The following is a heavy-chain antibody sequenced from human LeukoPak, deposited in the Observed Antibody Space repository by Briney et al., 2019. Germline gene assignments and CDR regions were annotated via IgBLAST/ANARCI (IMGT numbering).Heavy chain of an antibody. J-gene: IGHJ3*02. Sequence: GGSLRLSCAASGFTFSSYEMNWVRQAPGRGLEWVSYISSSGSTIYYADSVKGRFTISRDNAKNSLYLQMNSLRAEDTAVYYCARDSGYSSGWYLAFDIWGQGTMVTVSS. CDR3: ARDSGYSSGWYLAFDI. CDR2: ISSSGSTI. CDR1: GFTFSSYE. D-gene: IGHD6-19*01. V-gene: IGHV3-48*03.